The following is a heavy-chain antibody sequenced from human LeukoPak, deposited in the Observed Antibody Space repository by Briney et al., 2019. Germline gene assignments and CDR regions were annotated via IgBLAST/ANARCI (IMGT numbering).Heavy chain of an antibody. V-gene: IGHV1-2*02. CDR2: INPNSGGT. CDR1: GYTFTGYY. D-gene: IGHD3-16*01. J-gene: IGHJ3*02. Sequence: ASVKVSCKASGYTFTGYYMHWVRQAPGQGLEWMGWINPNSGGTNYAQKFQGRVTMTRDTSISTAYMDLSRLRSDDTAVYYCARTSNYADAFDIWGQGTMVTVSS. CDR3: ARTSNYADAFDI.